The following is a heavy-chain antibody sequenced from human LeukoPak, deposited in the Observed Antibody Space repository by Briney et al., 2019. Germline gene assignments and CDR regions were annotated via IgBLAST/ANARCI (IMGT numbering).Heavy chain of an antibody. CDR1: GFTFSSYS. CDR3: ARVLGSGISDAFDI. J-gene: IGHJ3*02. D-gene: IGHD3-10*02. Sequence: GGSLRLSCAASGFTFSSYSMNWVRQAPGKGLEWVSCISSSSSYIYYADSVKGRFTISRDNAKNSLYLQMNSLRAEDTALYHCARVLGSGISDAFDIWGQGTMVTVSS. CDR2: ISSSSSYI. V-gene: IGHV3-21*04.